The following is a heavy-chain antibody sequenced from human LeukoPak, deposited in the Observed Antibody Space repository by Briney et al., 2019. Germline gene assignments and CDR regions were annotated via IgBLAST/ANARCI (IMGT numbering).Heavy chain of an antibody. J-gene: IGHJ4*02. V-gene: IGHV3-43*02. CDR3: AKEFSSTSCYRYSSGCTVNDY. D-gene: IGHD2-2*02. CDR1: GFTFDDYA. CDR2: ISGDGGST. Sequence: GSLRLSCAASGFTFDDYAMHWVRQAPGKGLEWVSLISGDGGSTYYADSVKGRFTISRDNSKNSLYLQMNSLRTEDTALYYCAKEFSSTSCYRYSSGCTVNDYWGQGTLVTVSS.